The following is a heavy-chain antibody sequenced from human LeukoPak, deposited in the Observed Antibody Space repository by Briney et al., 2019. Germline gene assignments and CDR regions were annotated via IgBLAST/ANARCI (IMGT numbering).Heavy chain of an antibody. J-gene: IGHJ4*02. D-gene: IGHD4-17*01. CDR2: IKSKTDGGTT. V-gene: IGHV3-15*01. CDR3: TTDPQPPMTTVTY. Sequence: GGSLRLSCAASGFTFSNAWMSWVRQAPGKGLEWVGRIKSKTDGGTTDYAAPVKGRFTISRDDSKNTLYLQMNSLKTEDTAVYYCTTDPQPPMTTVTYWGQGTLVTVSS. CDR1: GFTFSNAW.